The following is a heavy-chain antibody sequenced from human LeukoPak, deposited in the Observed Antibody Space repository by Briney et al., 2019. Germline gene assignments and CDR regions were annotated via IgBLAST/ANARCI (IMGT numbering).Heavy chain of an antibody. D-gene: IGHD2-2*01. Sequence: GGSLRLSCAASGFTFSSYWMHWVRQAPGKGLVWVSRINSDGSSTSYADSVKGRFTISRDNAKNTLYLQMNSLRAEDTAVYYCARETDCSSTSCYAGSDYWGQGTLVTVSS. CDR1: GFTFSSYW. CDR2: INSDGSST. J-gene: IGHJ4*02. V-gene: IGHV3-74*01. CDR3: ARETDCSSTSCYAGSDY.